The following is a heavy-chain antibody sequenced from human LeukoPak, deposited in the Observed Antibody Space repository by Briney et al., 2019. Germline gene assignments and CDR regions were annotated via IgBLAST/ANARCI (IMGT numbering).Heavy chain of an antibody. V-gene: IGHV4-61*02. CDR3: ARHGGWGPLQGSLGY. J-gene: IGHJ4*02. CDR2: IYTSGST. CDR1: GGSISSSSYY. Sequence: SETLSLTCTVSGGSISSSSYYWSWIRQPAGKGLEWIGRIYTSGSTNYNPSLKSRVTMSVDTSKNQFSLKLSSVTAADTAVYYCARHGGWGPLQGSLGYWGQGTLVTVSS. D-gene: IGHD3-16*01.